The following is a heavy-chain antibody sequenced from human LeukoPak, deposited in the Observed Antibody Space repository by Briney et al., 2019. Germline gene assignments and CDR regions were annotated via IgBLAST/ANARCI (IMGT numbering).Heavy chain of an antibody. CDR2: IRYDGSNK. CDR1: GFTFSSYG. Sequence: GGSLRLSCAASGFTFSSYGMHWVRQAPGKGLEWVAFIRYDGSNKYYADSVKGRFTISRDNSKNTLYLQMNSLRAEDTAVYYCAKGIVVVPAANYMDEFDPWGQGTLVTVSS. CDR3: AKGIVVVPAANYMDEFDP. V-gene: IGHV3-30*02. J-gene: IGHJ5*02. D-gene: IGHD2-2*01.